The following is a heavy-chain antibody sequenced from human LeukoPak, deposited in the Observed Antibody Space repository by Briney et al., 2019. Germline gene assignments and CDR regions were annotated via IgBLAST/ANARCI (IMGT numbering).Heavy chain of an antibody. V-gene: IGHV4-34*01. J-gene: IGHJ4*02. CDR1: GFTFSDHH. D-gene: IGHD5-12*01. Sequence: GSLRLSCAASGFTFSDHHMDWIRQPPGKGLEWIGEINHSGSTNYNPSLKSRVTISVDTSKNQFSLKLSSVTAADTAVYYCARGRTAPDIVATAYHGSFDYWGQGTLVTVSS. CDR2: INHSGST. CDR3: ARGRTAPDIVATAYHGSFDY.